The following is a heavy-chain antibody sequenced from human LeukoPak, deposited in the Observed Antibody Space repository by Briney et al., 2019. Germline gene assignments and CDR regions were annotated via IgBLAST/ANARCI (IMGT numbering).Heavy chain of an antibody. J-gene: IGHJ4*02. Sequence: SETLSLTCTVSGGSISSSSYYWSWIRQPPGKGLEWIGYVSYRGGAYYNPSLKSRVTISIDTSKSHFSLRLNSVTAADTAVYYCAVDAYGDYEGYFDYWGQGTLVTVSS. V-gene: IGHV4-61*01. CDR1: GGSISSSSYY. CDR3: AVDAYGDYEGYFDY. CDR2: VSYRGGA. D-gene: IGHD4-17*01.